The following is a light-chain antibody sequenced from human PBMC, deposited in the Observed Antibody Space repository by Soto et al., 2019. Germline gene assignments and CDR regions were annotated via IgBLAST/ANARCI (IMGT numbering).Light chain of an antibody. V-gene: IGKV1-39*01. J-gene: IGKJ5*01. CDR3: QQSYSLSPLT. CDR2: AAS. CDR1: ETISTF. Sequence: DIQMTQSPSSLSASVGDRVTLTCRASETISTFLNWYQHKPGRAPKLLIYAASRLQSGVPSRFSGSGYGTDFTLSINVLQPEDFASYYCQQSYSLSPLTFGQGTRLEI.